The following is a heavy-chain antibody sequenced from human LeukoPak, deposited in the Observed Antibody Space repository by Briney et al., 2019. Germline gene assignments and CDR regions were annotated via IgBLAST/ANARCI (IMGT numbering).Heavy chain of an antibody. Sequence: ASVKVSCKASGGTFSSYAISWVRQAPGQGLEWMGGIIPIFGTANYAQKFQGRVTITADESTSTAYMELSSLRSEDTAVYYCAPTFWSGYYNWFDPWGQGTLVTVSS. J-gene: IGHJ5*02. V-gene: IGHV1-69*01. CDR1: GGTFSSYA. D-gene: IGHD3-3*01. CDR3: APTFWSGYYNWFDP. CDR2: IIPIFGTA.